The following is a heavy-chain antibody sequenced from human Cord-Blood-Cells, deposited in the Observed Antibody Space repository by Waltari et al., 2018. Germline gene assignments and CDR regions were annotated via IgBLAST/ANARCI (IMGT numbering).Heavy chain of an antibody. D-gene: IGHD3-10*01. V-gene: IGHV4-39*07. J-gene: IGHJ5*02. CDR3: AGHGSPMVRGVPNWFDP. CDR1: GGSISSSSYY. Sequence: QLQLQESGPGLVKPSETLSLTCTVSGGSISSSSYYWGWIRQPPGKGLEWIGSIYYSGSTYYNPSLKRRVTISVDTSKNQFSRNRGSVTAADTAVYYCAGHGSPMVRGVPNWFDPWGQGTLVTVSS. CDR2: IYYSGST.